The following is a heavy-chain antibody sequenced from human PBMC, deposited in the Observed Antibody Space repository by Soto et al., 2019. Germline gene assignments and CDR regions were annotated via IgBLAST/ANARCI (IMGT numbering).Heavy chain of an antibody. CDR1: GGSFSGYY. V-gene: IGHV4-34*01. CDR3: ARVGDGSGSYYTGYYYGMDV. CDR2: INHSGST. D-gene: IGHD3-10*01. Sequence: SETLSLTCAVYGGSFSGYYWSWIRQPPGKGLEWIGEINHSGSTNYNPSLKSRVTISVDTSKNQFSLKLSSVTAADTAVYYCARVGDGSGSYYTGYYYGMDVWGQGTTVT. J-gene: IGHJ6*02.